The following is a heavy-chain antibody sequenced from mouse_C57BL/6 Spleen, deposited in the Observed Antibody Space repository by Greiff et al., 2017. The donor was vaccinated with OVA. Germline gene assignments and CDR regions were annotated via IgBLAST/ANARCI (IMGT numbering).Heavy chain of an antibody. J-gene: IGHJ2*01. V-gene: IGHV1-64*01. Sequence: QVQLQQSGAELVKPGASVKLSCKASGYTFTSYWMHWVKQRPGQGLEWIGMIHPNSGSTNYNEKFKSKATLTVDKSSSTAYMQLSSLTSEDSAVYYCARAWNYGSSYDYWGQGTTLTVSS. CDR2: IHPNSGST. D-gene: IGHD1-1*01. CDR3: ARAWNYGSSYDY. CDR1: GYTFTSYW.